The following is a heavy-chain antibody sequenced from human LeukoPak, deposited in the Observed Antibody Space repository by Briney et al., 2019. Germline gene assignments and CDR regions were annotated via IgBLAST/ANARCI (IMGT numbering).Heavy chain of an antibody. V-gene: IGHV4-59*01. J-gene: IGHJ3*02. CDR3: ARDAQSSSDAFGI. CDR1: GGSISSYY. Sequence: PSETLSLTCTVSGGSISSYYWSWIRQPPGKGLEWIGYIYYSGSTYYNPSLKSRVTISVDTSKNQFSLKLSSVTAADTAVYYCARDAQSSSDAFGIWGQGTMVTVSS. CDR2: IYYSGST. D-gene: IGHD6-6*01.